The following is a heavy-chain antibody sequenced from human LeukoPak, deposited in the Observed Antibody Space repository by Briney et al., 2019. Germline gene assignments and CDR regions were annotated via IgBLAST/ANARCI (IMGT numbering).Heavy chain of an antibody. CDR3: ARVREGNHQHHFYLDA. CDR2: IYSRGST. D-gene: IGHD1-14*01. V-gene: IGHV4-59*01. CDR1: GASIKTYY. Sequence: SETLSLTCNVSGASIKTYYWTWLRQPPGKGLEYVGYIYSRGSTNYNPSLKSRVTFSVDTSKHQFSLRLRSPTAADTDVYYYARVREGNHQHHFYLDAWGQGTLVTVSS. J-gene: IGHJ4*02.